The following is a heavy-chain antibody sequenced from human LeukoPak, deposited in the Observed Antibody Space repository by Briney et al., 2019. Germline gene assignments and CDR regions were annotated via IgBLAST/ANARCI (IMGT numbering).Heavy chain of an antibody. V-gene: IGHV7-4-1*02. Sequence: GASVKVSCKASGYTFTRYAINWLRQAPGQGLDWMGWINMYTANPAYAQGFTERFVLSLDTSVTTAYLQISNLKTEDTAVYYCARHDNDDDFDYWGQGTLVTVSS. CDR1: GYTFTRYA. CDR2: INMYTANP. D-gene: IGHD3-16*01. CDR3: ARHDNDDDFDY. J-gene: IGHJ4*02.